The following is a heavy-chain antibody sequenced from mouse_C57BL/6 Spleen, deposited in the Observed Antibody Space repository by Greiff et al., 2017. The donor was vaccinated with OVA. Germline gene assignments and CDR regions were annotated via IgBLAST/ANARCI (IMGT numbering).Heavy chain of an antibody. CDR1: GYTFTSYW. V-gene: IGHV1-7*01. D-gene: IGHD1-1*01. CDR2: INPSSGYT. J-gene: IGHJ1*03. CDR3: ARHGSSLWYCDV. Sequence: VHVKQSGAELVKPGASVKLSCKASGYTFTSYWMHWVKQRPGQGLEWIGYINPSSGYTKYNQKFKDKATLTADKSSSTAYMQLRSLTYEDSAVDYCARHGSSLWYCDVWGKGTTVTVSS.